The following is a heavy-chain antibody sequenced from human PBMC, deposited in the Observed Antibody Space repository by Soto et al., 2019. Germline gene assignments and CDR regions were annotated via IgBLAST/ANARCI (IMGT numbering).Heavy chain of an antibody. CDR1: GFTFNSYA. CDR3: VRKYPGTRPFDY. J-gene: IGHJ4*01. Sequence: PGGSLRLSCAASGFTFNSYAMNWVRQAPGKGLAWVSAIGTDGNTHYANSVKGRFTISRDNSRTTLYLQMNSLRVEDTALYYCVRKYPGTRPFDYWGQGTLVTVSS. CDR2: IGTDGNT. V-gene: IGHV3-23*01. D-gene: IGHD2-2*01.